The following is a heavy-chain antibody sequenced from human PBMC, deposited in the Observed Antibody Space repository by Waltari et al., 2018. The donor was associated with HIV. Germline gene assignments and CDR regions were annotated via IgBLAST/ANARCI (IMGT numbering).Heavy chain of an antibody. CDR3: ARQDYGGNSDAFDI. CDR1: GSSFTRYW. V-gene: IGHV5-51*01. Sequence: EVQLVQSGAAVKKPGESLTIFCKGSGSSFTRYWIGCVRQLPGKGLEWIGIIYPGDSDTRYGPSFQGQVTISADKSISTAYLQWSSLKASDTAMYYCARQDYGGNSDAFDIWGQGTMVTVSS. D-gene: IGHD4-17*01. CDR2: IYPGDSDT. J-gene: IGHJ3*02.